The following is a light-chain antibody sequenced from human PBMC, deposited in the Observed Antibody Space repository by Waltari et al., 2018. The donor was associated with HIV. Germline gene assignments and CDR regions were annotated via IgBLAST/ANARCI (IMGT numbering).Light chain of an antibody. V-gene: IGKV1-39*01. Sequence: DIQMTQSPPSLTASVGDRVTITCLASQNIGSYLHWYQLRPGHAPHVLLYVSTNLQTGVPSRFSGRGSGTDFALTITDLQPEDFVFYFCQQSYSKPRTFGQGTK. J-gene: IGKJ1*01. CDR1: QNIGSY. CDR3: QQSYSKPRT. CDR2: VST.